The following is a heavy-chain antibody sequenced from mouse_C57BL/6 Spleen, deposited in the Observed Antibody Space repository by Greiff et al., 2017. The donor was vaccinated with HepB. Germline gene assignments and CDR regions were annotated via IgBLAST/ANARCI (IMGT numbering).Heavy chain of an antibody. D-gene: IGHD1-1*01. CDR3: ARERDYGYWYFDV. Sequence: VQLQQSGPGLVKPSQSLSLTCSVTGYSITSGYYWNWIRQFPGNKLEWMGYISYDGSNNYNPSLKNRISITRDTSKNQFFLKLNSVTTEDTATYYCARERDYGYWYFDVWGTGTTVTVSS. V-gene: IGHV3-6*01. CDR2: ISYDGSN. CDR1: GYSITSGYY. J-gene: IGHJ1*03.